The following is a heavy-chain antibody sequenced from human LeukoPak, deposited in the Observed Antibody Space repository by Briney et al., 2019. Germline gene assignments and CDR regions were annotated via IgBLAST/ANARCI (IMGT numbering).Heavy chain of an antibody. CDR3: VRDNPRCCGVVPANIDDL. CDR1: GFTVSSNY. CDR2: IYSGGST. V-gene: IGHV3-53*01. D-gene: IGHD2-21*02. Sequence: GGSLRLSCAASGFTVSSNYMSWVRQAPGKGLEWVSVIYSGGSTYYADSVKGRFTISRDNSKNTLYLQMNSLRADDTAMYYCVRDNPRCCGVVPANIDDLWGQGTLVTVSS. J-gene: IGHJ5*02.